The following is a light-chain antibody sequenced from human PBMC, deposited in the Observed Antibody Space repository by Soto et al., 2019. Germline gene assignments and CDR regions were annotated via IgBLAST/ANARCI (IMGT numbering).Light chain of an antibody. CDR2: EDN. J-gene: IGLJ1*01. Sequence: QSVLTQPPSVSAAPGQKVTFSCSGSSSNIGKNYVSWYQQVPGTAPKLLIYEDNKRRSGIPDRFSGSKSGTSATLGITGLQTGDEADDYCGTCDSSLSVFVLATGTKLTVL. V-gene: IGLV1-51*02. CDR3: GTCDSSLSVFV. CDR1: SSNIGKNY.